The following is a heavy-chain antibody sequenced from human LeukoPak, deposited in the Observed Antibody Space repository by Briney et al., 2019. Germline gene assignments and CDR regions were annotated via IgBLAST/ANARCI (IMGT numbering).Heavy chain of an antibody. CDR1: GFIFSSYS. J-gene: IGHJ4*02. D-gene: IGHD6-13*01. Sequence: PGGSLRLSCAASGFIFSSYSMNWVRQAPGKGLEWVSSISGSGSYIYYADSVKGRFTISRDNAKNSLYLQMNSLRVEDTAVYYCARDPKDGSSWYHGDYWGRGTLVTVSS. CDR3: ARDPKDGSSWYHGDY. V-gene: IGHV3-21*01. CDR2: ISGSGSYI.